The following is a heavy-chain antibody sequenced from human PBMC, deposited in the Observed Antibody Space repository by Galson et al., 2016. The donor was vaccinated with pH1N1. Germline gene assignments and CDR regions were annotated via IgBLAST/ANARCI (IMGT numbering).Heavy chain of an antibody. Sequence: SETLSLTCSVSGDSISSYYWSWIREPPGKGLEWIGYIYYSGSTKYNPSLNSRVTISVDTSKKEFSLKLTSVTAADPAVYCCVSEPRELSPTVGAFDIWGQGTMVTVSS. CDR1: GDSISSYY. V-gene: IGHV4-59*01. D-gene: IGHD3-16*02. CDR3: VSEPRELSPTVGAFDI. J-gene: IGHJ3*02. CDR2: IYYSGST.